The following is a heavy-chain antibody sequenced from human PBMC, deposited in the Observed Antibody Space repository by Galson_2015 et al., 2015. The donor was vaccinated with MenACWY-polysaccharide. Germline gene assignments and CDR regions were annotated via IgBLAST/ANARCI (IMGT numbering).Heavy chain of an antibody. V-gene: IGHV3-7*01. D-gene: IGHD5-12*01. J-gene: IGHJ5*02. CDR1: GFTFSSYW. CDR2: IKQDGSEK. CDR3: ARLAAGISWLYWFDP. Sequence: SLRLSCAASGFTFSSYWMNWVRQAPGKGLEWVANIKQDGSEKYYVDSVKGRFTISRDNAKNSLYLQMISLRAEDTAVYYCARLAAGISWLYWFDPWGQGTLVTVSS.